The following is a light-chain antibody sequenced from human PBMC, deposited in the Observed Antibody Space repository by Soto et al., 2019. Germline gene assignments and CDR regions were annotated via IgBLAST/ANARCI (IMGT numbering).Light chain of an antibody. CDR2: DVS. Sequence: QSALTQPASVSGSPGQSITISCTGTSRDVGGYNYVSWYQQHPGKAHKLMIYDVSNRPSGVSNRFSGSKSGNTASLTISGLQAEDEADYYCSSYTSSSIVVFGGGTKLTVL. CDR1: SRDVGGYNY. CDR3: SSYTSSSIVV. J-gene: IGLJ2*01. V-gene: IGLV2-14*01.